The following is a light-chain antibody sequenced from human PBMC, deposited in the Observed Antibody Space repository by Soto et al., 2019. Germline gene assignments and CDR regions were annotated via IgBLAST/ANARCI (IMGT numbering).Light chain of an antibody. J-gene: IGLJ2*01. V-gene: IGLV2-11*01. CDR1: SSDVGGYKY. Sequence: QSALTQPRSVSGSPGQSVTISCTGTSSDVGGYKYVSWYQQHPGKVPKLMMFDVSERPSGVPDRFSGSKSGNTASLSISGLQAEDEAGYYCCAYAGSYTVLFGGGTKLTVL. CDR2: DVS. CDR3: CAYAGSYTVL.